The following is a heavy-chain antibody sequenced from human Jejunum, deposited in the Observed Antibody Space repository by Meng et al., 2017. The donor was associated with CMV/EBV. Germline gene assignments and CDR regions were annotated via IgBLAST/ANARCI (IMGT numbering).Heavy chain of an antibody. J-gene: IGHJ5*02. Sequence: QVQPVQSGSELKKPGXSVKVSGKASGYTFSTYTINWVRQAHGRGLEWLGWISTNTGTPTYTQGFTGRFVFSLDTSVSTAYLQISSLKAEDTAVYYCARGGNFDPWGQGTLVTVSS. V-gene: IGHV7-4-1*02. D-gene: IGHD2/OR15-2a*01. CDR3: ARGGNFDP. CDR1: GYTFSTYT. CDR2: ISTNTGTP.